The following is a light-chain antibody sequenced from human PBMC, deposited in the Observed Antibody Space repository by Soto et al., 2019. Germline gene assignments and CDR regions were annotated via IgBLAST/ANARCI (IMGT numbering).Light chain of an antibody. CDR1: QGISSW. V-gene: IGKV1-12*01. J-gene: IGKJ2*01. CDR3: QQATSFPYT. CDR2: AAS. Sequence: DIQMTQSPSSVSASVGDRVTITCRASQGISSWLGWYQQKPGKDPKLLIYAASNLQSGVPSSFSGSGSGTDFTLTVSSLQPEDFATYYCQQATSFPYTFGQETKVEIK.